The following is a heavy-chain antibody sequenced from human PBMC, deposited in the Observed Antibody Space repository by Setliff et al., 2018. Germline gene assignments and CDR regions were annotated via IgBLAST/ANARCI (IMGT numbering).Heavy chain of an antibody. Sequence: PSETLSLTCTVSGVSIRSYYWSWIRQPPGKGLEWIGYIFYSGSSNYNPSLQSRVSISVDTSKNQLSLKLDSLTAADTAVYFCARLPRTVTHFDYWGQGAL. CDR2: IFYSGSS. CDR3: ARLPRTVTHFDY. D-gene: IGHD4-17*01. J-gene: IGHJ4*02. V-gene: IGHV4-59*01. CDR1: GVSIRSYY.